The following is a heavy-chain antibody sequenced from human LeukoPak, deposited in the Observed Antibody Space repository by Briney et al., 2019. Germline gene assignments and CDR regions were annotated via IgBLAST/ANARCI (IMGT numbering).Heavy chain of an antibody. Sequence: SETLSLTCTVSGYSISSGYYWGWIRQPPGKGLEWIGSIYHSGSTYYNPSLKSRVTISVDTSKNQFSLKLSSVTAADTAVYYCARLQYQLLSNWFDPWGQGTLVTVSS. CDR1: GYSISSGYY. J-gene: IGHJ5*02. V-gene: IGHV4-38-2*02. D-gene: IGHD2-2*01. CDR3: ARLQYQLLSNWFDP. CDR2: IYHSGST.